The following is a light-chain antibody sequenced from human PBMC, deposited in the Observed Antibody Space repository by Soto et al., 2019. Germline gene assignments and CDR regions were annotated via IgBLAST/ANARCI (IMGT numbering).Light chain of an antibody. CDR2: AAS. CDR1: QGISNY. J-gene: IGKJ1*01. Sequence: DIQMTQSPSSLSASVGYRVTITCRPRQGISNYLAWYQQKPWKVPKLLIYAASTLKSGVPSRFSGSGSGTDFTRTISSLQSEDVATYYCSKYNFARTFGQGTKVEIK. V-gene: IGKV1-27*01. CDR3: SKYNFART.